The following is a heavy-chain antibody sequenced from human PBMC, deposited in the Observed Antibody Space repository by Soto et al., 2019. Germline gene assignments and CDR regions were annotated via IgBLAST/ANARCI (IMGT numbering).Heavy chain of an antibody. CDR1: GFTFSSYW. V-gene: IGHV3-7*01. Sequence: LRLSCAASGFTFSSYWMSWVRQAPGKGLEWVANIKQDGSEKYYVDSVKGRFTISRDNAKNSLYLQMNSLRAEDTAVYYCARAGVEYYYDSSGYYPDYWGQGTLVTVSS. CDR3: ARAGVEYYYDSSGYYPDY. CDR2: IKQDGSEK. J-gene: IGHJ4*02. D-gene: IGHD3-22*01.